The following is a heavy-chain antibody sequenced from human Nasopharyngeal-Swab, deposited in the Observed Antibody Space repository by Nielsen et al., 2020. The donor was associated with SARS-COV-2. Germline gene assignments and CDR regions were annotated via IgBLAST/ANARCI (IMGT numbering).Heavy chain of an antibody. J-gene: IGHJ4*02. Sequence: LSLTCAASGFTFSSYAMHLVRQAPGKGLEWVAVISYDGSNKYYADSVKGRFTISRDNSKNTLYLQMNSLRAEDTAVYYCVKEGSDFDYWGQGTLVTVSS. D-gene: IGHD2-15*01. CDR3: VKEGSDFDY. CDR2: ISYDGSNK. CDR1: GFTFSSYA. V-gene: IGHV3-30*04.